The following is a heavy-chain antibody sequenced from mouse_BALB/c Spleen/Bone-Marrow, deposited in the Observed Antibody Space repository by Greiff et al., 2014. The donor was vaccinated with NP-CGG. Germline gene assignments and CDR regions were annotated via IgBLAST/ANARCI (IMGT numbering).Heavy chain of an antibody. V-gene: IGHV1-9*01. CDR3: ARDHFDH. Sequence: VQLQQSGAELMKPGASVKISYKATGYTFSSYWIEWIKQRPGHGLEWIGEILPGSVTTNYNGRFKGKATFTADTSSNTAYMQLSSLTSEDSAVYYCARDHFDHWGPGTTLTVSS. CDR2: ILPGSVTT. CDR1: GYTFSSYW. J-gene: IGHJ2*01.